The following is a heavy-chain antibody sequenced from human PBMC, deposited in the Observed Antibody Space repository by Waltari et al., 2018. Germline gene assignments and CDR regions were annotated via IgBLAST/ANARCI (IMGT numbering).Heavy chain of an antibody. CDR3: ARGEGGANEY. D-gene: IGHD1-26*01. CDR2: ISSGSSTI. J-gene: IGHJ4*02. V-gene: IGHV3-48*03. Sequence: EVQLVESGGGLVQPGGSLRLLCAASGFTFRNYEMNWVRQAPGKGLDWVRDISSGSSTIFYADSVKGRFTISRDNAKNSVYLQMNSLRADDTAIYYCARGEGGANEYWGQGTLVTVSS. CDR1: GFTFRNYE.